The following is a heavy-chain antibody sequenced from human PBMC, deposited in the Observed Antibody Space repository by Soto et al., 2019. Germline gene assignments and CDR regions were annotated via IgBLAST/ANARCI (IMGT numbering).Heavy chain of an antibody. D-gene: IGHD4-17*01. CDR3: AGEGINYGDYRSMDV. V-gene: IGHV3-21*01. Sequence: PGGSMRLSCAASGFTFSSYNVNWVRQAPGKGLEWVSSLSSSSTYIYYADSVKGRFTISRDNAKNSLYLQMNSLRAEDTAVYYCAGEGINYGDYRSMDVWGKGTTVTVSS. CDR1: GFTFSSYN. J-gene: IGHJ6*03. CDR2: LSSSSTYI.